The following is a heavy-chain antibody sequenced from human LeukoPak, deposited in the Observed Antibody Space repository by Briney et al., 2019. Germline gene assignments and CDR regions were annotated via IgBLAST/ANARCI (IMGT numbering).Heavy chain of an antibody. CDR1: GYRLNSNW. CDR3: TIGFHWADY. V-gene: IGHV3-74*01. CDR2: ISGDGTTS. J-gene: IGHJ4*02. D-gene: IGHD7-27*01. Sequence: PGGSLRLSCAASGYRLNSNWMQWVRQAPGKGLVWVSRISGDGTTSTYADSVKGRYTISKDNAKNTLYLQMNSLRAEDTAVYFCTIGFHWADYWGQGTLVTVSS.